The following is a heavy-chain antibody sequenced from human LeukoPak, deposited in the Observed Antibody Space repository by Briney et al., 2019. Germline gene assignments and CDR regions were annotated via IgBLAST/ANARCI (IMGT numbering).Heavy chain of an antibody. CDR3: VKSGSDSWFAYFDS. Sequence: GRSLRLSWSASGFTFSSYVMYWVRQAPGKGLEYVSTTNNNGRSTYHADSVKGRFTISRDNSKNTLYLQMNSLRVEDTAVYYCVKSGSDSWFAYFDSWGQGTLVTVSS. CDR1: GFTFSSYV. V-gene: IGHV3-64D*06. D-gene: IGHD6-13*01. J-gene: IGHJ4*02. CDR2: TNNNGRST.